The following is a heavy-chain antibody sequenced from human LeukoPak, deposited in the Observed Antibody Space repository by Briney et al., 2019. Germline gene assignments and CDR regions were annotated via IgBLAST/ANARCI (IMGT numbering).Heavy chain of an antibody. D-gene: IGHD3-22*01. J-gene: IGHJ4*02. CDR1: GFTFSDCG. Sequence: PGGSLRLSCPATGFTFSDCGMHWLRQAPGKGLAWVSFIRFDSINTYYSSSVKGRFTISRDKSKNTLYLQMNALRPDDTAVYYCASYLDTSGYPSGPIDYWGQGTLVTVSS. CDR2: IRFDSINT. V-gene: IGHV3-30*02. CDR3: ASYLDTSGYPSGPIDY.